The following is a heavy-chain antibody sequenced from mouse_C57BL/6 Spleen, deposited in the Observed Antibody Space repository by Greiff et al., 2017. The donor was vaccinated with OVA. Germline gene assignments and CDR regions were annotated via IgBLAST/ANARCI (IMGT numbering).Heavy chain of an antibody. J-gene: IGHJ2*01. V-gene: IGHV1-55*01. CDR2: IYPGSGST. Sequence: QVQLKQPGAELVKPGASVKMSCKASGYTFTSYWITWVKQRPGQGLEWIGDIYPGSGSTNYNEKFKSKATLTVDPSSSTAYMQLSSLTSEDSAVYYCASPHYYGSSYDYWGQGTTLTVSS. CDR3: ASPHYYGSSYDY. D-gene: IGHD1-1*01. CDR1: GYTFTSYW.